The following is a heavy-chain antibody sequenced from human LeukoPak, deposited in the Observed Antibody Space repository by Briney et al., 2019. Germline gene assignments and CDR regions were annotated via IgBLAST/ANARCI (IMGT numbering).Heavy chain of an antibody. D-gene: IGHD2-15*01. CDR1: GFSFNDAW. Sequence: PGGSLRLSCAASGFSFNDAWMNWVRQAPGKGLEWVSSISSSSSYIYYADSVQGRFTISRDNSKSTLCLQMNSLRAEDTAVYYCAKQLGYCSDGSCYFPYWGQGTLVTVSS. V-gene: IGHV3-21*04. CDR2: ISSSSSYI. J-gene: IGHJ4*02. CDR3: AKQLGYCSDGSCYFPY.